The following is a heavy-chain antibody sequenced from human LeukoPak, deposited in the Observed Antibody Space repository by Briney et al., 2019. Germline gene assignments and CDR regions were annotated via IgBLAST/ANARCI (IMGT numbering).Heavy chain of an antibody. D-gene: IGHD3-10*01. V-gene: IGHV4-59*01. J-gene: IGHJ5*02. Sequence: SSETLSLTCTVSGGSISSYYWSWIRQPPGKGLDWIGYIYYSGSTNYNPSLKSRVTISVDTSKNQFSLKLSSVPAADTAVYYCAREVRGVIRWNWFDPWGQGTLVTVPS. CDR3: AREVRGVIRWNWFDP. CDR1: GGSISSYY. CDR2: IYYSGST.